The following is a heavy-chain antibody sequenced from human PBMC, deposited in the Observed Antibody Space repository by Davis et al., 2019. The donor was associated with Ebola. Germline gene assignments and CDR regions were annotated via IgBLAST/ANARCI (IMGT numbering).Heavy chain of an antibody. CDR2: IYTSGST. Sequence: PSETLSLTCTVSGGSISSGSYYRSWIRQPAGKGLEWIGHIYTSGSTNYNPSLKSRVTISVDTSKNQFSLKLSSVTAADTAVYYCARGRVVPAAYYYYGMDVWGQGTTVTVSS. CDR1: GGSISSGSYY. CDR3: ARGRVVPAAYYYYGMDV. V-gene: IGHV4-61*09. J-gene: IGHJ6*02. D-gene: IGHD2-2*01.